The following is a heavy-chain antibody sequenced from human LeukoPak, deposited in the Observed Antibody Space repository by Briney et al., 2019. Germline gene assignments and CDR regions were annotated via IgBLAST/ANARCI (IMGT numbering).Heavy chain of an antibody. D-gene: IGHD1-14*01. CDR2: VFYTRST. J-gene: IGHJ4*02. CDR3: ARDLIGNLDY. CDR1: GGSMNSSSYY. V-gene: IGHV4-61*01. Sequence: PSETLSLTCTVSGGSMNSSSYYWSCIRQPPGKGLEWIGYVFYTRSTNYNPSLKSRVTMSVDTSKNQFSLKLSSVTAADTAVYYCARDLIGNLDYWGQGALVTVSS.